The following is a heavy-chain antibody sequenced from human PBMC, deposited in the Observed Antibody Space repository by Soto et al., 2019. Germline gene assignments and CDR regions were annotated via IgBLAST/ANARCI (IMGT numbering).Heavy chain of an antibody. CDR1: GFSFSSYG. V-gene: IGHV3-30*03. D-gene: IGHD3-9*01. CDR3: AAGYYFGDY. Sequence: QVQLVESGGGVVQPGASLRLSCVTSGFSFSSYGMHWVRQAPGKGLEWVATISHDGRDKFYGDSVKGRFTISRDNSKNTLFLQMNSLRADDTSLYYCAAGYYFGDYWGQGTLVTVSP. J-gene: IGHJ4*02. CDR2: ISHDGRDK.